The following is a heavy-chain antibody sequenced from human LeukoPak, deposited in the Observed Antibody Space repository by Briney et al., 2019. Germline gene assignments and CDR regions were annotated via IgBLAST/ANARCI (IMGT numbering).Heavy chain of an antibody. J-gene: IGHJ4*02. CDR1: GFTFSSYA. CDR2: ISGSGGST. Sequence: GGSLRLSCAASGFTFSSYAMSWVRQAPGKGLEWVSAISGSGGSTYYADSAKGRFTISRDNSKNTLYLQMNSLRAEDTAVYYCAKDLRGLMSGSYSNYWGQGTLVTVSS. V-gene: IGHV3-23*01. D-gene: IGHD1-26*01. CDR3: AKDLRGLMSGSYSNY.